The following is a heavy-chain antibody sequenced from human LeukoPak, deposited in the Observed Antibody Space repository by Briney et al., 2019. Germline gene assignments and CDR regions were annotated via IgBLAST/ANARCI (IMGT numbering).Heavy chain of an antibody. V-gene: IGHV4-39*01. J-gene: IGHJ4*02. Sequence: SETLSLTCTVSGGSISSSGYYWGWIRQPPGKGLEWIGSIYYSGSTYYNPSLKSRVTISVDTSKNQFSLKLSSVTAADTAVYYCARRGIAAAGTAYYFDYWGQGTLVTVSS. CDR3: ARRGIAAAGTAYYFDY. D-gene: IGHD6-13*01. CDR1: GGSISSSGYY. CDR2: IYYSGST.